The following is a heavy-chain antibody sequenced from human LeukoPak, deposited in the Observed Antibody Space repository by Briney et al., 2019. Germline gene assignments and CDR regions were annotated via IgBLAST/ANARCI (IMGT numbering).Heavy chain of an antibody. Sequence: PGGSLRLSCAASGFTFSSYAMSWVRQAPGKGLEWVSAISGSGGSTYYADSVKGRFTISRGNSKNTLYLQMNSLRAEDTAVYYCAKKVYYYYYMDVWGKGTTVTVSS. CDR2: ISGSGGST. CDR1: GFTFSSYA. J-gene: IGHJ6*03. V-gene: IGHV3-23*01. CDR3: AKKVYYYYYMDV.